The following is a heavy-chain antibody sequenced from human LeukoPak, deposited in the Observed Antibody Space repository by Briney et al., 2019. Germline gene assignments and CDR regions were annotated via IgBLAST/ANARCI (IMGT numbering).Heavy chain of an antibody. D-gene: IGHD1-26*01. Sequence: PGGSLRLSWVASGFTFSSYGMHWVRQAPGKGLEWVAVIWYDGSDKYSADSVKGRFTISRDNSKNTLYLQMNSLRAEDTAVYYCARDKLQNTFDYWSQGTLVTVSS. V-gene: IGHV3-33*01. CDR1: GFTFSSYG. CDR2: IWYDGSDK. J-gene: IGHJ4*02. CDR3: ARDKLQNTFDY.